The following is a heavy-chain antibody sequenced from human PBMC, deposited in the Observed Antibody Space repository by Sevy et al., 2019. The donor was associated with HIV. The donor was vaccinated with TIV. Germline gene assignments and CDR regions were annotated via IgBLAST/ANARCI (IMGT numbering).Heavy chain of an antibody. CDR3: TRSGGYSVYGMDV. J-gene: IGHJ6*02. CDR1: GFTFITYA. D-gene: IGHD5-12*01. Sequence: GGSLRLSCEPSGFTFITYAMLWVRHVKGKGREWVSGVGPAGDTFYPGSVRGRFTISRENVKNSLYLQMNNLRAGDTAVYYCTRSGGYSVYGMDVWGQGTTVTVSS. V-gene: IGHV3-13*01. CDR2: VGPAGDT.